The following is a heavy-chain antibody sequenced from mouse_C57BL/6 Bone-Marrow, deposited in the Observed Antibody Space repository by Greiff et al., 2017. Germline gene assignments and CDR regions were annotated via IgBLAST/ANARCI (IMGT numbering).Heavy chain of an antibody. D-gene: IGHD1-1*01. CDR3: ARERFITTVVASFDY. J-gene: IGHJ2*01. CDR1: GYTFTDYY. Sequence: VQRVESGAELVRPGASVKLSCKASGYTFTDYYINWVKQRPGQGLEWIARIYPGSGNTYYNEKFKGKATLTAEKSSSTAYMQLSSLTSEDSAVYFCARERFITTVVASFDYWGQGTTLTVSS. CDR2: IYPGSGNT. V-gene: IGHV1-76*01.